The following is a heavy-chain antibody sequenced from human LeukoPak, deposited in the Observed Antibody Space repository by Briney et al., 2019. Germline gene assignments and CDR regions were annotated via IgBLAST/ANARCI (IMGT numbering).Heavy chain of an antibody. D-gene: IGHD3-9*01. Sequence: ASVKVSCKASGYTFTGYYMHWVRQAPGQGLEWMRWINPNSGGTNYAQKFQGRVTMTRDTSISTAYMELSRLRSDDTAVYYCARGGRYFDWLLYTRDAFDIWGQGTMVTVSS. CDR1: GYTFTGYY. V-gene: IGHV1-2*02. CDR2: INPNSGGT. CDR3: ARGGRYFDWLLYTRDAFDI. J-gene: IGHJ3*02.